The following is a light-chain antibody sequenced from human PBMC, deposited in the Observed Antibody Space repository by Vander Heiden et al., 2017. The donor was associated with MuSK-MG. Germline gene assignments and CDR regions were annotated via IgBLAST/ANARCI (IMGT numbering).Light chain of an antibody. CDR2: HLS. J-gene: IGKJ5*01. Sequence: DIQMTQPPSAPSASSGDRVTITCRASQDTRTCSATIQQKPGKAPKPLIYHLSRSQSAVPSTFSGSRSGTDFTLTISILHPDDSAKYFCQQGVSYPITFGQGTRLEI. V-gene: IGKV1-16*01. CDR1: QDTRTC. CDR3: QQGVSYPIT.